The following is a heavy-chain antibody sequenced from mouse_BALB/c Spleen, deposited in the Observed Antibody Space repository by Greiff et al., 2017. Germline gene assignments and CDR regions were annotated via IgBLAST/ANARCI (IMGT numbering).Heavy chain of an antibody. Sequence: EVNVVESGGGLVQPGGSLRLSCATSGFTFTDYYMSWVRQPPGKALEWLGFIRNKANGYTTEYSASVKGRFTISRDNSQSILYLQMNTLRAEDSATYYCAREQIYNDYDGDAMDYWGQGTSVTVSS. V-gene: IGHV7-3*02. CDR2: IRNKANGYTT. CDR3: AREQIYNDYDGDAMDY. D-gene: IGHD2-4*01. CDR1: GFTFTDYY. J-gene: IGHJ4*01.